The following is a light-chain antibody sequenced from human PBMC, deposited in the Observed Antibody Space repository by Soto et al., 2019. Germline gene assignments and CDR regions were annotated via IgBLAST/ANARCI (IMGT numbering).Light chain of an antibody. CDR2: GNS. CDR3: QSYDSSLGGSV. Sequence: QSVLTQPPSVSGAPGQRVTISCTCSSSNIGAGYDVHWYQQLPGTAPKLLIYGNSNRPSGVPDRFSGSKSGTSASLAITGVQAEDEADYYCQSYDSSLGGSVFGGGTKLTVL. J-gene: IGLJ3*02. V-gene: IGLV1-40*01. CDR1: SSNIGAGYD.